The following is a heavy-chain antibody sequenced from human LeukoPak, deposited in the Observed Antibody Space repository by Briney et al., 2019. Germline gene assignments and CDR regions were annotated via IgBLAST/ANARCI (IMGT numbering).Heavy chain of an antibody. J-gene: IGHJ4*02. D-gene: IGHD3-10*01. CDR2: IIPIFGTA. CDR3: ARTDYGSGSYHLADY. V-gene: IGHV1-69*13. CDR1: GGTFSSYA. Sequence: SVKVSCKASGGTFSSYAISWVRQAPGQGLEWMGGIIPIFGTANCAQKFQGRVTITADESTSTAYMELSSLRSEDTAVYYCARTDYGSGSYHLADYWGQGTLVTVSS.